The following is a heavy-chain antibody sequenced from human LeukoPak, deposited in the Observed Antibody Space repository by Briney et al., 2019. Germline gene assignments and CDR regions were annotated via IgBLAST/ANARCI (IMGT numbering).Heavy chain of an antibody. CDR1: GYSISRGYY. V-gene: IGHV4-38-2*01. CDR2: IYHIGST. Sequence: SETLSLTCGVSGYSISRGYYWAWIRQPPGKGLEWIGTIYHIGSTYYTPSLGSRVTISVDTSKNEFSLDLKSVTAADTAVYYCARAGWIITSGIDYWGQGALVTVSS. CDR3: ARAGWIITSGIDY. D-gene: IGHD3-10*01. J-gene: IGHJ4*02.